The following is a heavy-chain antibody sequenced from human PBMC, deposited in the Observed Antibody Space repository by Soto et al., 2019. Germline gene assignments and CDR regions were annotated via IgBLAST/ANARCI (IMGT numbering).Heavy chain of an antibody. CDR3: ARHGGGNSGPYNWFDP. D-gene: IGHD2-21*02. J-gene: IGHJ5*02. Sequence: GESLKISCXGSGYSFTSYWIGWVRQMPGKGLEWMGIIYPGDSDTRYSPSFQGQVTISADKSISTAYLQWGSLKASDTAMYYRARHGGGNSGPYNWFDPWGQGTLVTVS. CDR2: IYPGDSDT. V-gene: IGHV5-51*01. CDR1: GYSFTSYW.